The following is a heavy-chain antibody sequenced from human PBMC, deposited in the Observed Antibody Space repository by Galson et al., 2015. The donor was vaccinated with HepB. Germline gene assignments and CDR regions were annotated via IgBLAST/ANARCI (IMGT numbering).Heavy chain of an antibody. J-gene: IGHJ6*02. D-gene: IGHD3-22*01. CDR1: GGTFSSYT. Sequence: SVKVSCKASGGTFSSYTISWVRQAPGQGLEWMGRIIPILAIANYAQKLQGRVTITADKSTSTAYTELSSLRSEDTAVYYCARGKYYYDSSGRPDYYSYGMDVWGQGTTVTVSS. V-gene: IGHV1-69*02. CDR2: IIPILAIA. CDR3: ARGKYYYDSSGRPDYYSYGMDV.